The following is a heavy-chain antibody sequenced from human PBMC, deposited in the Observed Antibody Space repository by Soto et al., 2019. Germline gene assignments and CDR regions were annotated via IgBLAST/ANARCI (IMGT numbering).Heavy chain of an antibody. Sequence: EVQLVESGGGLVQPGGSLRLSCAASGFTLSSYDIHWVRQATGEGLAWVSGIGSGGDTNYADSVKGRFIISREDGKNSLYLQMTNLRVGDTAVYYCIRETPPTGMEVWGQGATVTVSS. V-gene: IGHV3-13*01. CDR2: IGSGGDT. CDR1: GFTLSSYD. CDR3: IRETPPTGMEV. J-gene: IGHJ6*02. D-gene: IGHD3-9*01.